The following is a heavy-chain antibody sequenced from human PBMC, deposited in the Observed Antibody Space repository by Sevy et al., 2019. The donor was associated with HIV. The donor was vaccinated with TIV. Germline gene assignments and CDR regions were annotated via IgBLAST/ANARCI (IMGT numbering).Heavy chain of an antibody. J-gene: IGHJ4*02. V-gene: IGHV3-30*02. CDR1: GFPFNNYA. Sequence: GGSLRLSCEASGFPFNNYAMQWVRQAPGKGLEVVAFIRFDGREKYYADSMKGRFTISRDNSKNTLFLQMTRLKTEDTAVYYCAKYWSYYESTVHFWGQGALVTVSS. CDR2: IRFDGREK. CDR3: AKYWSYYESTVHF. D-gene: IGHD3-22*01.